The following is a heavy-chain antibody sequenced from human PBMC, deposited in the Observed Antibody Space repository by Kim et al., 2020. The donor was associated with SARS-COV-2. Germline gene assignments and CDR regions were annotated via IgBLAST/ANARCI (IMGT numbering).Heavy chain of an antibody. V-gene: IGHV1-18*01. J-gene: IGHJ6*02. D-gene: IGHD2-2*02. CDR1: GYTFTSYG. Sequence: ASVKVSCKASGYTFTSYGISWVRQAPGQGLEWMGWISAYNGNTNYAQKLQGRVTMTTDTSTSTAYMELRSLRSDDTAVYYCARDLPVVPAAILGYYYYGMDVWGQGTTVTVSS. CDR3: ARDLPVVPAAILGYYYYGMDV. CDR2: ISAYNGNT.